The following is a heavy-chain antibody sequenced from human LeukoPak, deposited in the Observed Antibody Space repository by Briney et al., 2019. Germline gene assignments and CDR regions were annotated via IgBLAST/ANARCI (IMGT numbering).Heavy chain of an antibody. Sequence: GGSLRLSCAASGFTFSSYAMHWVRQAPGKGLEYVSAISSNGGSTYYANSVKGRFTISRDNSKNTLYLQMGSLRAEDMAVYYCARYSSGFDCWGQGTLVTVSS. D-gene: IGHD6-19*01. V-gene: IGHV3-64*01. CDR3: ARYSSGFDC. CDR1: GFTFSSYA. CDR2: ISSNGGST. J-gene: IGHJ4*02.